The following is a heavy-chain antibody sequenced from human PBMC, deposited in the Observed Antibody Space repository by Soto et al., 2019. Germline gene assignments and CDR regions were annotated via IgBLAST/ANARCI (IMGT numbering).Heavy chain of an antibody. Sequence: QVQLQESGPGLVKPSETLSLTCTVSGGTINSYYWNWIRQPPGKGLEWIGYIYYSGSTNYNPSLKSRITISVDRPGNQFSLKLSSVTAADTAVYYCARHAGGGPYYWGQGTLVTVSS. J-gene: IGHJ4*02. D-gene: IGHD3-10*01. CDR3: ARHAGGGPYY. CDR1: GGTINSYY. CDR2: IYYSGST. V-gene: IGHV4-59*08.